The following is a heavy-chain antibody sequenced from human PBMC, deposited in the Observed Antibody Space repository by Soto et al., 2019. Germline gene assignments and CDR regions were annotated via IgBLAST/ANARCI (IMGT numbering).Heavy chain of an antibody. D-gene: IGHD2-15*01. CDR2: IQSGGPT. CDR3: GRDDVLCDGGRCYGVPLDV. J-gene: IGHJ6*04. CDR1: GFTVSSKY. V-gene: IGHV3-66*01. Sequence: GGSLRLSCAASGFTVSSKYMSWVRQAPGKGLEWVSLIQSGGPTYYADSVKGRFTISRDTSENTVHLQMDSLRAEDTAVYYCGRDDVLCDGGRCYGVPLDVWRKGTTVTVSS.